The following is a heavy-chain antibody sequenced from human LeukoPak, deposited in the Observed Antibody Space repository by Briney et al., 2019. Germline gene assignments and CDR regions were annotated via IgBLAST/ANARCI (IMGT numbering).Heavy chain of an antibody. D-gene: IGHD2-2*01. V-gene: IGHV4-31*03. CDR3: ARDRRIVVVPAAIGDLQDGYYYYGMDV. J-gene: IGHJ6*04. CDR1: GGSISSGGYY. Sequence: SQTLSLTCTVSGGSISSGGYYWSWIRQHPGKGLEWIGYIYYSGSTYYNPSLKSRVTISVDTSKNQFFLKLSSVTAADTAVYYCARDRRIVVVPAAIGDLQDGYYYYGMDVWGKGTTVTVSS. CDR2: IYYSGST.